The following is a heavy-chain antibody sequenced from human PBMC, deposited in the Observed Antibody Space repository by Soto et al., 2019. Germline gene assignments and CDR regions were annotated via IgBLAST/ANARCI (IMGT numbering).Heavy chain of an antibody. CDR1: GCTFSSYS. Sequence: SVNGSWKSAGCTFSSYSISWVRQAPGQGLECMGGIIPIFGTANYAQKFQGRVTITADESTSTAYMELSSLRSEDTAVYYCARDGEVLRYFDWSPRYYYGMDVWGQGTTVTVSS. J-gene: IGHJ6*02. CDR3: ARDGEVLRYFDWSPRYYYGMDV. D-gene: IGHD3-9*01. V-gene: IGHV1-69*01. CDR2: IIPIFGTA.